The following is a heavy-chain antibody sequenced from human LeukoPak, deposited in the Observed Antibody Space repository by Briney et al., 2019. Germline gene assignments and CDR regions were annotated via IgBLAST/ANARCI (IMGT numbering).Heavy chain of an antibody. Sequence: PGGSLRLSCAASGFTFSSYGMTWVRQAPGKGWGWGAFIRFGGSKKYYADSVKGRFTISRDNSKNTLYLKMNSLRAEDTAVYYCAKDLVDIVATIDHYFDYWGQGTLVTVSS. J-gene: IGHJ4*02. CDR2: IRFGGSKK. CDR1: GFTFSSYG. CDR3: AKDLVDIVATIDHYFDY. D-gene: IGHD5-12*01. V-gene: IGHV3-30*02.